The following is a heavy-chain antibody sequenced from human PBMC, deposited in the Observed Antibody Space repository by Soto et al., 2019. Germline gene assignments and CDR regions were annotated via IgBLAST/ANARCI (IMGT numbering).Heavy chain of an antibody. D-gene: IGHD2-15*01. CDR2: ISAYNGNT. CDR1: GYTFTSYA. J-gene: IGHJ5*02. Sequence: ASVKVSCKSSGYTFTSYAISWVRQAPGQGLEWMGGISAYNGNTRYAQKFQGRVTMTTDTSTSTAYMELRSLRSDDTAVYYCARGGVVRFCSGGKCYSGIDNWFDPWGQGTLVTVSS. V-gene: IGHV1-18*01. CDR3: ARGGVVRFCSGGKCYSGIDNWFDP.